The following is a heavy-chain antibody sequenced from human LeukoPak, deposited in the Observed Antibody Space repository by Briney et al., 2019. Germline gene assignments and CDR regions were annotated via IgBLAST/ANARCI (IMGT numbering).Heavy chain of an antibody. Sequence: GGSLRLSCAASGFTFSSYSMNWVRQAPGKGLEWVSSISSSSSYIYYANSVKGRFTISRDNAKNSLYLQMNSLRAEDTAVYYCARLNLEYLYSSGPNDYWGQGTLVTVSS. CDR1: GFTFSSYS. CDR2: ISSSSSYI. D-gene: IGHD3-10*01. V-gene: IGHV3-21*01. J-gene: IGHJ4*02. CDR3: ARLNLEYLYSSGPNDY.